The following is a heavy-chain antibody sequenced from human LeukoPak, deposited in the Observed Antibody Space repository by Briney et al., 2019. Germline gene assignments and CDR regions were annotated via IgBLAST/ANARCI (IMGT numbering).Heavy chain of an antibody. Sequence: GGSLRLSCVASGFSFNSHSMNWVRHAPGKGLEWLSYITPSNVIMYNADSVKGRFTISRDSAKNSVYLQMNNLRDEDTAMYYCARDGAITGPHWWFDLWGRGTLVTVSS. V-gene: IGHV3-48*02. D-gene: IGHD1-20*01. CDR2: ITPSNVIM. CDR3: ARDGAITGPHWWFDL. CDR1: GFSFNSHS. J-gene: IGHJ2*01.